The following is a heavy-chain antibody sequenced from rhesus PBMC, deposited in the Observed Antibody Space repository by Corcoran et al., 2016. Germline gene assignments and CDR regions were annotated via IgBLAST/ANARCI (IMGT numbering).Heavy chain of an antibody. J-gene: IGHJ4*01. Sequence: QLQLQESGPGLVKPSETLSLTCAVSGGSISSNYWSWIPQPPGKGLEWIGRISGSGGRTHHNPTLKSGFTMSTDTAKNQFSLKLSSVTAAYTAVYYWARANSGSWNFDYWGQGVLVTVSS. CDR1: GGSISSNY. V-gene: IGHV4-173*01. CDR2: ISGSGGRT. D-gene: IGHD6-25*01. CDR3: ARANSGSWNFDY.